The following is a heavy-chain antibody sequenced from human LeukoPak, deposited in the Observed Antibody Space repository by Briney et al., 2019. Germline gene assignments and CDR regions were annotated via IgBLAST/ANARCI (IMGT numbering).Heavy chain of an antibody. V-gene: IGHV3-43*02. Sequence: GGSLRLSCAASGFTFDDYAMHWVRQAPGKGLEWVSLISGDGGSTYYADSVKGRFTISRDNSKNSLYLQMNSLRAEDTAIYYCARHWSYLDYWGQGTLVTVSS. CDR1: GFTFDDYA. J-gene: IGHJ4*02. CDR3: ARHWSYLDY. D-gene: IGHD3-3*01. CDR2: ISGDGGST.